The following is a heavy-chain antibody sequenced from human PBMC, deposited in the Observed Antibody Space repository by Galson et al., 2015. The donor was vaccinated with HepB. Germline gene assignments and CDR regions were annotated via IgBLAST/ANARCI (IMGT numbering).Heavy chain of an antibody. CDR1: GYTFTGYY. Sequence: SVKVSCKASGYTFTGYYMHWVRQAPGQGLEWMGWINPDSGGTNYAQNFQDRVTMTRDTSISTAYMELNRLRSDDTAVYYCAREGGGQWLVYYFDYWGQGTLVTVSS. D-gene: IGHD6-19*01. J-gene: IGHJ4*02. CDR3: AREGGGQWLVYYFDY. CDR2: INPDSGGT. V-gene: IGHV1-2*02.